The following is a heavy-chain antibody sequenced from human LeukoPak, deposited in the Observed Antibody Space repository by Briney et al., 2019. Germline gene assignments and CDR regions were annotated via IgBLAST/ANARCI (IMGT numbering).Heavy chain of an antibody. V-gene: IGHV3-7*03. Sequence: GGSLRLSCVASGFTFTNYWMNWVRQAPGKGLEWVASIKQDGSQKSYVDSVKGRFTISRDNAKNSLSLQMDSLRAEDTAVYYCAKRYCSSTTCYWVAFDIWGQGTMVTVSS. D-gene: IGHD2-2*01. CDR3: AKRYCSSTTCYWVAFDI. CDR2: IKQDGSQK. CDR1: GFTFTNYW. J-gene: IGHJ3*02.